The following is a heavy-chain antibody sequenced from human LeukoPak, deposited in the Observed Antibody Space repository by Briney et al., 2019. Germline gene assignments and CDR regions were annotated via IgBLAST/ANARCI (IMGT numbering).Heavy chain of an antibody. D-gene: IGHD3-16*02. J-gene: IGHJ4*02. Sequence: GGSLRLSCAASGFTFSSYAMSWVRQAPGKGLEWVSAISGSGGSTYYADSVKGRFTISRDNSKNTLYLQMNSLRAEDTAVYYCASPYDYVWGSYRYTSYFDYWGQGTLVTVSS. CDR1: GFTFSSYA. V-gene: IGHV3-23*01. CDR3: ASPYDYVWGSYRYTSYFDY. CDR2: ISGSGGST.